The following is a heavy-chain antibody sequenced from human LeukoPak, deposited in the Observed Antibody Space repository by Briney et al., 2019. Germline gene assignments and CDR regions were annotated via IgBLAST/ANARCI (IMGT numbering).Heavy chain of an antibody. CDR3: ARLFTVTTSYFDY. V-gene: IGHV3-53*01. Sequence: GGSLRLSCAASGFTVSSNYMSWVRQAPGKGLEWVSVIYSGGSTYYADSVKGRFTISRDNSKNTLYLQMNSLRAEDTAVYYCARLFTVTTSYFDYWGQGTLVTVSS. CDR1: GFTVSSNY. CDR2: IYSGGST. J-gene: IGHJ4*02. D-gene: IGHD4-17*01.